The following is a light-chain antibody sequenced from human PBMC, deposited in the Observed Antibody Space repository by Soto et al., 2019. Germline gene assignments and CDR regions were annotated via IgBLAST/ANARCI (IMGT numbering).Light chain of an antibody. CDR2: SNN. Sequence: QAVVTQPPSASGTPGQRVTTSCSGSSSNIGSHTVNWYQQLPGTAPKLLMFSNNQRRSGVPDRFSGSRSGTSASLAISGLQSEDEADYYCASWDDSLNGVVFGGGTKLTVL. CDR3: ASWDDSLNGVV. CDR1: SSNIGSHT. V-gene: IGLV1-44*01. J-gene: IGLJ2*01.